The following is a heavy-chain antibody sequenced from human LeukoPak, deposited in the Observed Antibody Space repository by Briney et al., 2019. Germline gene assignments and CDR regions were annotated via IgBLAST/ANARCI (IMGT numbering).Heavy chain of an antibody. J-gene: IGHJ4*02. Sequence: GASVKVSCKASGYSFTSSYIHWVRQAPGQGLEWTGIINPSGGSTNYAQKFQGRVTITADKSTSTAYMELSSLRSEDTAVYYCAKTTVTRGPMDYWGQGTLVTVSS. CDR1: GYSFTSSY. CDR3: AKTTVTRGPMDY. D-gene: IGHD4-17*01. V-gene: IGHV1-46*01. CDR2: INPSGGST.